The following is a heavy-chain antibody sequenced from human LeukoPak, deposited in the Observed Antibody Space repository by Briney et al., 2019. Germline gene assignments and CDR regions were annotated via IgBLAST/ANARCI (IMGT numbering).Heavy chain of an antibody. V-gene: IGHV3-48*01. CDR1: GFAFSTYS. D-gene: IGHD3-22*01. CDR3: ARTISRNYYVDH. CDR2: ISSSSDTI. J-gene: IGHJ5*02. Sequence: GGSLRLSCAASGFAFSTYSMNWVRQAPGKGLEWVSYISSSSDTIYYTDFVRGRFTISRDNANNSLYLQMDSLRAEDSAVYYCARTISRNYYVDHWGQGTLVTVSS.